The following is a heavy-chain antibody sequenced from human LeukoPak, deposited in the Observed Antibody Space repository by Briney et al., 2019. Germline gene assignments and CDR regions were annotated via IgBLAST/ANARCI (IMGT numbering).Heavy chain of an antibody. J-gene: IGHJ6*02. CDR3: ARGPSGYDSSYYYGMDV. CDR2: IYSGGST. Sequence: GGSLRLSCAASGFTVSSNYMSWVRQAPGKGLEWVSVIYSGGSTYYADSVRGRFTISRDNSKNTLYLQMNSLGAEDTAVYYCARGPSGYDSSYYYGMDVWGQGTTVTVSS. D-gene: IGHD5-12*01. CDR1: GFTVSSNY. V-gene: IGHV3-53*01.